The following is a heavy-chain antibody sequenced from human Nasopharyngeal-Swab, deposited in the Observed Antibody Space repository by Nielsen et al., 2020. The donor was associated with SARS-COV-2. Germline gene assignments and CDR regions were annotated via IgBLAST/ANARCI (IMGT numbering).Heavy chain of an antibody. Sequence: GESLKISCAASGFTVSNHYMSWVRQAPGKGLEWVANIKQDGSEKYYVDSVKGRFAISRDNAKNSLYLQMNSLRAEDTAVYYCARDPLTYYYDSSGYYAEYYFDYWGQGTLVTVSS. CDR1: GFTVSNHY. J-gene: IGHJ4*02. V-gene: IGHV3-7*01. CDR2: IKQDGSEK. CDR3: ARDPLTYYYDSSGYYAEYYFDY. D-gene: IGHD3-22*01.